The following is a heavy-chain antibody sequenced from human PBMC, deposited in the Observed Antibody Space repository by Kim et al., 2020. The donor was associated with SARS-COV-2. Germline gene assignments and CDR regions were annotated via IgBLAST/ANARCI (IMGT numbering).Heavy chain of an antibody. Sequence: SETLSLTCTVSGYSISSGYYWGWIRQPPGKGLEWIGSIYHSGSTYYNPSLKSRVTISVDTSKNQFSLKLSSVTAADTAVYYCASFVREYQLLWGAFDIWGQGTMVTVSS. CDR1: GYSISSGYY. J-gene: IGHJ3*02. CDR2: IYHSGST. D-gene: IGHD2-2*01. V-gene: IGHV4-38-2*02. CDR3: ASFVREYQLLWGAFDI.